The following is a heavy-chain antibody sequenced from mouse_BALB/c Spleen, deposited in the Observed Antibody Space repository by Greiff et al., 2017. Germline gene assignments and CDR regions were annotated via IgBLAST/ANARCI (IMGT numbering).Heavy chain of an antibody. J-gene: IGHJ2*01. D-gene: IGHD1-1*01. V-gene: IGHV5-17*02. Sequence: EVKLMESGGGLVQPGGSRKLSCAASGFTFSSFGMHWVRQAPEKGLEWVAYISSGSSTIYYGDTVKGRFTISRDNPKNTLFLQMTSLRSEDTAMYYCARSGGTTVWGQGTTLTVSS. CDR2: ISSGSSTI. CDR3: ARSGGTTV. CDR1: GFTFSSFG.